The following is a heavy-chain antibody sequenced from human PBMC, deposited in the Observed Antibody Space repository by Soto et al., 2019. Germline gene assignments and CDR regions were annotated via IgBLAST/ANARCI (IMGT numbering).Heavy chain of an antibody. CDR3: ARDRVRSSSSRPYYYYGMDV. CDR1: GYTFTGYY. CDR2: INPNSGGT. V-gene: IGHV1-2*04. D-gene: IGHD6-6*01. J-gene: IGHJ6*02. Sequence: GASVKVSCKASGYTFTGYYMHWVRQAPGQGLEWMGWINPNSGGTNYAQKFQGWVTMTRDTSISTAYMELSRLRSDDTAVYYCARDRVRSSSSRPYYYYGMDVCGQGTTVTVSS.